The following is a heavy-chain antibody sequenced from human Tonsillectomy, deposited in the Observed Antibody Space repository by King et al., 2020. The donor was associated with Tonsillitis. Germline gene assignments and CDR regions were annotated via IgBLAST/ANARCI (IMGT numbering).Heavy chain of an antibody. J-gene: IGHJ4*02. CDR1: GYSISSGYF. Sequence: QLQESGPGLVEPSETLSLTCVVSGYSISSGYFWAWIRQPPGKGLEWIGSMFHSGRSHYNPSLQSRVTISVDTSKNQFSLKLNSMTAAYTAVYYCARVGTLVLGDFDYWGQGTRVTVSS. D-gene: IGHD2-8*02. CDR2: MFHSGRS. CDR3: ARVGTLVLGDFDY. V-gene: IGHV4-38-2*01.